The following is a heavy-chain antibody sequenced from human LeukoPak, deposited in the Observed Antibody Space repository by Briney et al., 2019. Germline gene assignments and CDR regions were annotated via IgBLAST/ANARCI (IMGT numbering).Heavy chain of an antibody. CDR2: IKQDGSEK. Sequence: GGSLRLSCAASGFTFSNYWMSWVRQAPGKGLEWVGNIKQDGSEKYYVDSVKGRFTISRDNAKNSLFLQMNSLRVDDTAVYYYPRDYTVDYWGQGTLVTVSS. V-gene: IGHV3-7*01. CDR1: GFTFSNYW. CDR3: PRDYTVDY. D-gene: IGHD4-11*01. J-gene: IGHJ4*02.